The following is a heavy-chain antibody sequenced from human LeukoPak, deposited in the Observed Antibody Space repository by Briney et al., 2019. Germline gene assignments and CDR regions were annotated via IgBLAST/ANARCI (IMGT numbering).Heavy chain of an antibody. J-gene: IGHJ4*02. CDR3: AKDRGDTVTAPFGY. Sequence: GGSLRLSCAASGFSFSSYGMHWVRQAPGKGLEWVAFIRYDGSNKYYADSVKGRFTISRDNSKNALYLQMNSLRAEDTAVYYCAKDRGDTVTAPFGYWGQGTLVTVSS. V-gene: IGHV3-30*02. CDR2: IRYDGSNK. D-gene: IGHD4-17*01. CDR1: GFSFSSYG.